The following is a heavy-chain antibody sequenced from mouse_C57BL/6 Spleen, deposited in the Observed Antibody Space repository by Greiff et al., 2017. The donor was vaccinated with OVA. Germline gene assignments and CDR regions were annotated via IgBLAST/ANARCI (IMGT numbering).Heavy chain of an antibody. D-gene: IGHD1-1*01. CDR1: GYTFTDYY. CDR2: INPNNGGT. Sequence: EVQLQQSGPELVKPGASVKISCKASGYTFTDYYMNWVKQSHGKSLEWIGDINPNNGGTSYNQKFKGKATLTVDQSSSTAYMELRSLTSEDAAVYYCARKEGDYGSSDDWGQGTTLTVSS. J-gene: IGHJ2*01. V-gene: IGHV1-26*01. CDR3: ARKEGDYGSSDD.